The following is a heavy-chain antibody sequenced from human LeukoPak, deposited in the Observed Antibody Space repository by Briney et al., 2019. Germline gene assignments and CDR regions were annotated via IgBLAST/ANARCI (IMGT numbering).Heavy chain of an antibody. CDR2: IYYSGST. J-gene: IGHJ5*02. CDR1: GDSIRSNTNY. D-gene: IGHD6-19*01. Sequence: SETLSLTCTVSGDSIRSNTNYWGWIRQPPGKGLEWIGYIYYSGSTNYNSSLKSRVTISVDTSKNQFSLKLNSVTAADTAVYYCARDSGGWYRWFDPWGQGTLVTVSS. CDR3: ARDSGGWYRWFDP. V-gene: IGHV4-61*01.